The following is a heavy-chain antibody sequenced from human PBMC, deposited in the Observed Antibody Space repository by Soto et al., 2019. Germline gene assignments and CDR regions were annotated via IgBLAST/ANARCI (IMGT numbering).Heavy chain of an antibody. J-gene: IGHJ5*02. Sequence: GASVKVSCKASGYRFHIYVITWVRQAPGKGLEWMGWISADTGDTNYAQKVQDRVTMTTEASTSTAYMEMRSLRSDDTAVYYCAMGGATSSWLGPWGQGTLVTF. V-gene: IGHV1-18*01. CDR2: ISADTGDT. D-gene: IGHD1-26*01. CDR3: AMGGATSSWLGP. CDR1: GYRFHIYV.